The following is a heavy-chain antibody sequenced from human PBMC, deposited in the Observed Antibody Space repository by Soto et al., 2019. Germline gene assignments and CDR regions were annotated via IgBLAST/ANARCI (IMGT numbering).Heavy chain of an antibody. Sequence: GASVKVSCKASGYSFTSYYLHWVRQAPGQGLEWMGTINTSGGSTNYAQKFQGRVAMTRDTSTRTVYMELNSLRSEDTAVYYCARVPGMATIDWFDSWGQGTLVTVSS. CDR1: GYSFTSYY. D-gene: IGHD5-12*01. V-gene: IGHV1-46*01. CDR3: ARVPGMATIDWFDS. J-gene: IGHJ5*01. CDR2: INTSGGST.